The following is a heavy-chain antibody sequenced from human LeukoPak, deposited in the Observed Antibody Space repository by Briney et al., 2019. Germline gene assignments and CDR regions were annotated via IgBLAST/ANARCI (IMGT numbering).Heavy chain of an antibody. CDR1: GGTFSSYA. Sequence: ASVKVSCKASGGTFSSYAISWVRQAPGQGLEWMGGIIPIFGTANYAQKFQGRVTITADKSTSTAYMELSSLRSEDTAVYYCARSPGGSSPYYYYMDVWGKGTTVTISS. J-gene: IGHJ6*03. D-gene: IGHD1-26*01. V-gene: IGHV1-69*06. CDR3: ARSPGGSSPYYYYMDV. CDR2: IIPIFGTA.